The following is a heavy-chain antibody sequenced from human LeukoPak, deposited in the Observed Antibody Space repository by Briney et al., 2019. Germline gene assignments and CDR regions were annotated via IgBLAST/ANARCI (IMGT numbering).Heavy chain of an antibody. V-gene: IGHV3-23*01. Sequence: GGSLRLSCAASGFTFGSYTVTWVRQAPGKGLEWVSSISGSGGSTYYADSVKGRFTISRDNSKNTLYLRMNSLRVEDTAVYYCAKPRRAATLDYWGKGTLVTVSS. D-gene: IGHD2-15*01. CDR2: ISGSGGST. CDR3: AKPRRAATLDY. J-gene: IGHJ4*02. CDR1: GFTFGSYT.